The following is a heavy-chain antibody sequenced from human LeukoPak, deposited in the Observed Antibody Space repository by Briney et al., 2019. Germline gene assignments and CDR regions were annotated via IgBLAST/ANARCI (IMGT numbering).Heavy chain of an antibody. Sequence: PGGSLRLSWAPAGFTFSSYAMSCVRQPPGKGLEWVAAMSGSVGSTYYADSVKGRFNISRDNSKTTLYLQMNSLRAEDTAVYYCAKDGYFDYWGQGTLVTVSS. V-gene: IGHV3-23*01. CDR3: AKDGYFDY. CDR2: MSGSVGST. J-gene: IGHJ4*02. CDR1: GFTFSSYA.